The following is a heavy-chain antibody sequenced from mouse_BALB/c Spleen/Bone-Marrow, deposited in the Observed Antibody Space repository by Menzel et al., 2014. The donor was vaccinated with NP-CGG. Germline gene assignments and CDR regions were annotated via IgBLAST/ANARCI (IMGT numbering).Heavy chain of an antibody. Sequence: QVQLKDSGPGLVAPSQSLSITCTVSGFSLRSYGVHWVRQPPGKGLEWLVVIWSDGNTTYNSTLKSRLSISKDNSKSQVFLKMNSLQSDDTAMYYCARNPYGNYAMDYWGQGTSVTVSS. CDR2: IWSDGNT. V-gene: IGHV2-6*02. D-gene: IGHD2-10*02. CDR3: ARNPYGNYAMDY. J-gene: IGHJ4*01. CDR1: GFSLRSYG.